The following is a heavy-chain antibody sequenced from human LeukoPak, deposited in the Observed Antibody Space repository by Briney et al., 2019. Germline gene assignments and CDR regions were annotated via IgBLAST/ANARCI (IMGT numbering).Heavy chain of an antibody. D-gene: IGHD6-19*01. J-gene: IGHJ4*02. CDR1: GGTFSSYA. CDR3: ARVNRGSGLDY. CDR2: INPNSGGT. Sequence: ASVKVSCKASGGTFSSYAISWVRQAPGQGLEWMGWINPNSGGTNYAQKFQGRVTMTRDTSISTAYMELSRLRSDDTAVYYCARVNRGSGLDYWGQGTLVTVSS. V-gene: IGHV1-2*02.